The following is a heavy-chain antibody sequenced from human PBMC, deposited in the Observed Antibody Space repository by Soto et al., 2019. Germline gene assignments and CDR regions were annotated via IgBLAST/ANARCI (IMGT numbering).Heavy chain of an antibody. CDR2: MSSDASNK. V-gene: IGHV3-30*18. Sequence: QVQPVESGGGVVQPGRSLRLSCAASGFNFRAYGMHWVRQAPGKGLQWVAVMSSDASNKYYADSVKGRFTISRDNSQNTLYLQMNSLRPEDTAVYYCAKGSSSVYYYYYGMDVWGQGTTVTVSS. J-gene: IGHJ6*02. CDR1: GFNFRAYG. CDR3: AKGSSSVYYYYYGMDV. D-gene: IGHD6-6*01.